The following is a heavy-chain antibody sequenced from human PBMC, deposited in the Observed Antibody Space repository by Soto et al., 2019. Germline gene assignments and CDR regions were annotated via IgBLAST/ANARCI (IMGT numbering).Heavy chain of an antibody. J-gene: IGHJ3*02. D-gene: IGHD6-13*01. V-gene: IGHV1-69*08. CDR3: AREATGGYSSSIAFDI. CDR2: IIPILGIA. CDR1: GGTFSSYT. Sequence: QVQLVQSGAEVKKPGSSVKVSCKASGGTFSSYTISWVRQAPGQGLEWMGRIIPILGIANYAQKFQGRVTITADKSTSAAYMELSSLRSEDTAVYYCAREATGGYSSSIAFDIWGQGTMVTVSS.